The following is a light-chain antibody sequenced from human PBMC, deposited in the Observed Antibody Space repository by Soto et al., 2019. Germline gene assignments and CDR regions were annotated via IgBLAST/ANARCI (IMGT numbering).Light chain of an antibody. CDR2: YDN. V-gene: IGLV1-44*01. CDR1: NSNIGSNT. Sequence: QSVLTLPPSASGTPGQRVTISCSGSNSNIGSNTVNWYQQLPGTAPKLLIYYDNLRPSGVPDRISGSKSGTSASLAISGLQFDDEADYYCAAWDASTNGLVFGRGSNVTVL. J-gene: IGLJ1*01. CDR3: AAWDASTNGLV.